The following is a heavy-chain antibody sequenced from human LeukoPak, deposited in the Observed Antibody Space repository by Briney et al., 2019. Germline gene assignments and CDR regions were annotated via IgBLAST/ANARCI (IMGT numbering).Heavy chain of an antibody. V-gene: IGHV3-21*01. CDR1: GFTFSSYS. Sequence: GGSLRLSCAASGFTFSSYSMNWVRQAPGKGLEWVSSISSSSSYIYYADSVKGRFTISRDNAKNSLYLQMNSLRAEDTAVYYCGRDFDYVWGSYRTFDYWGQGTLVTASS. CDR2: ISSSSSYI. D-gene: IGHD3-16*02. CDR3: GRDFDYVWGSYRTFDY. J-gene: IGHJ4*02.